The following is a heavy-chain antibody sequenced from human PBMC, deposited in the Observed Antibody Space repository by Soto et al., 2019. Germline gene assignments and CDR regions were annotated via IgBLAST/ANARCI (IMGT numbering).Heavy chain of an antibody. Sequence: GGSVRLSCAASGVTVSSNYMSWVRQAPGKGLEWVSVIYSGGSTYYADSVKGRFTISRDNSKNTLYLQMNSLRAEDTAVYYCARDLTGTNPYYYYYMDVWGKGTTVTVSS. CDR1: GVTVSSNY. J-gene: IGHJ6*03. D-gene: IGHD1-7*01. CDR3: ARDLTGTNPYYYYYMDV. CDR2: IYSGGST. V-gene: IGHV3-66*01.